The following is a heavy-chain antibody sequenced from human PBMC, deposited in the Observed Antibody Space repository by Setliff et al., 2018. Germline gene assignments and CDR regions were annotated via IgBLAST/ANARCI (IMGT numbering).Heavy chain of an antibody. V-gene: IGHV5-51*01. D-gene: IGHD6-19*01. CDR3: ARVIPVAGFAFDI. CDR2: IYPSDSDI. Sequence: GESLKISCKGSGYNFINYWIGWVRQMPGKGLEWMGIIYPSDSDIRYSPSFQGQVTISADKSISTAYLKWSSLKASDTAIYYCARVIPVAGFAFDIWGQGTMVTVSS. J-gene: IGHJ3*02. CDR1: GYNFINYW.